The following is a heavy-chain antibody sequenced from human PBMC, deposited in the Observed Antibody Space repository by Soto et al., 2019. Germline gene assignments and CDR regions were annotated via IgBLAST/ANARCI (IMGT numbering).Heavy chain of an antibody. V-gene: IGHV6-1*01. J-gene: IGHJ6*02. Sequence: QPLSLPSVISGDSVSSSSDAWTLITRSPSRGLEWLGRRYYRSKWYNDYAVSVKSRITSNPGTSKNQFSLQLNSVTPEDTAVYYCARASGTGASYYGMDVWGQGTTVTVSS. CDR3: ARASGTGASYYGMDV. CDR1: GDSVSSSSDA. D-gene: IGHD3-10*01. CDR2: RYYRSKWYN.